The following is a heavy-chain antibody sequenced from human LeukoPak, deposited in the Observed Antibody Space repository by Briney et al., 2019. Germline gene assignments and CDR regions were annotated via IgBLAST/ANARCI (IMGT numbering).Heavy chain of an antibody. J-gene: IGHJ4*02. Sequence: GGSLRLSCAASGFTFSAYWMSWVRQAPGKGLEDVSAISSNGGSTYYANSVKGRFTISRDNSKNTLYLQMGSLRAEDMAVYYCARAHTIFGVVTHYDYWGQGTLVTVSS. CDR2: ISSNGGST. V-gene: IGHV3-64*01. CDR1: GFTFSAYW. D-gene: IGHD3-3*01. CDR3: ARAHTIFGVVTHYDY.